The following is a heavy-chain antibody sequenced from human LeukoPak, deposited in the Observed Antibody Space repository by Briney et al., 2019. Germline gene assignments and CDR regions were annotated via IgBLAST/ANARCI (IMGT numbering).Heavy chain of an antibody. J-gene: IGHJ4*02. CDR2: IDYSGST. Sequence: SETLSLTCSVSGASISSYYWSWIRQPPGKGLEWIGYIDYSGSTNYSPSLKSRVTISADTSKNQFSLKLTSLTAADTALYFCARHYSSDPFDYWGQGTLVTVSS. D-gene: IGHD2-21*01. V-gene: IGHV4-59*08. CDR3: ARHYSSDPFDY. CDR1: GASISSYY.